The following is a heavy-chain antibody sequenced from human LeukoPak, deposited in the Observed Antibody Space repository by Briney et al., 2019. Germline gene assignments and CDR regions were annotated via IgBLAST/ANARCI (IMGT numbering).Heavy chain of an antibody. CDR3: GRGVVPEAIQPFDY. D-gene: IGHD2-2*01. J-gene: IGHJ4*02. Sequence: GGSLRLSCAASGFTFSTYSMNWVRQAPGKGLEWISHISGSSSTIYYADSVKGRFTISRDNAENSLYLQMNSLRAEDTAVYHCGRGVVPEAIQPFDYWGQGTLVTVSS. V-gene: IGHV3-48*01. CDR1: GFTFSTYS. CDR2: ISGSSSTI.